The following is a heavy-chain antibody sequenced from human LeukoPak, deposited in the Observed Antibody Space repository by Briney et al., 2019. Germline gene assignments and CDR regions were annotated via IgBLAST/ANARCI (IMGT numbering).Heavy chain of an antibody. D-gene: IGHD6-6*01. CDR1: GFTFSSYW. CDR3: ARGESSSTAVDY. CDR2: ISSSSSYI. V-gene: IGHV3-21*01. Sequence: KAGGSLRLSCAASGFTFSSYWMSWVRQAPGKGLEWVSSISSSSSYIYYADSVKGRFTISRDNHKNSLYLQMNSLRAEDTAVYYCARGESSSTAVDYWGQGTLVTVSS. J-gene: IGHJ4*02.